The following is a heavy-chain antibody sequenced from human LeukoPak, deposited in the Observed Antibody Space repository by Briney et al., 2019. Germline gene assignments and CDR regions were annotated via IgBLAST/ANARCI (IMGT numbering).Heavy chain of an antibody. V-gene: IGHV3-53*01. CDR2: IYSGGST. D-gene: IGHD3-10*01. J-gene: IGHJ3*02. CDR3: ARVPRGAFDI. CDR1: GFTVRSNY. Sequence: GGSLRLSCAASGFTVRSNYMSWVRQPPAKGLEWVSVIYSGGSTYYADSVKGRFTISRDNSKNTLYLQINSLRGEDTAVYYCARVPRGAFDIWGQGTMVTVSS.